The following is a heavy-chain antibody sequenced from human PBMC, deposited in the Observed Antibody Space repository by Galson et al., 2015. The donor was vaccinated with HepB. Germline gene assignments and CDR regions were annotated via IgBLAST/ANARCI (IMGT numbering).Heavy chain of an antibody. D-gene: IGHD4-11*01. Sequence: TLSLTCNVSGDSISTGSHYWSWIRQPPGRGLEWIGNIYDNGHTFYNPSLKSRLTMSVDKSNNQFSLRLNSVTAADTATYFCARSIYSNYNYFDAWGQGTLVTVSS. J-gene: IGHJ5*02. CDR2: IYDNGHT. CDR3: ARSIYSNYNYFDA. CDR1: GDSISTGSHY. V-gene: IGHV4-30-4*01.